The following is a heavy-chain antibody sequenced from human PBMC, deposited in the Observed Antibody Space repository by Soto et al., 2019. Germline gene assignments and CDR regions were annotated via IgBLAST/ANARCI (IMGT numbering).Heavy chain of an antibody. D-gene: IGHD2-21*02. V-gene: IGHV4-39*01. CDR3: ARHPLVTDAFDI. Sequence: PSETLSLTCTVSGGSISSSTYYWGWIRPPPGKGLEWIGSIYYSGNTYYNPALKSRVTLSVDTSKTHFPLKLTSVTAADTAVYYCARHPLVTDAFDIWGQGKMVTVSS. CDR2: IYYSGNT. J-gene: IGHJ3*02. CDR1: GGSISSSTYY.